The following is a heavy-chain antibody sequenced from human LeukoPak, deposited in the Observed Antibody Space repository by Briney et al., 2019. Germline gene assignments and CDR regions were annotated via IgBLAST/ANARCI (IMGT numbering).Heavy chain of an antibody. V-gene: IGHV3-11*04. Sequence: PGGSLRLSCAASGFTFSDYYMNWIRQAPGKGLEWVSYISSSGSTTYYADSVKGRFTISRDNAKNSLHLQMNSLKVEDTAVYYCARDPYSSRQRGYLDYWGQGTLVTVSS. J-gene: IGHJ4*02. CDR1: GFTFSDYY. CDR2: ISSSGSTT. CDR3: ARDPYSSRQRGYLDY. D-gene: IGHD6-13*01.